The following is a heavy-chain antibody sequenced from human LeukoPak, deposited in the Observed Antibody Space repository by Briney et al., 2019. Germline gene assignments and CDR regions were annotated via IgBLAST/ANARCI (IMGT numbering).Heavy chain of an antibody. CDR3: ARGPYSYDSSGAFDI. Sequence: SETLSLTCTVSGGSINNYWSWIRQPPGKGLEWIGYNNPSLMSRVTISVDTSKNQFSLKLSSVTAADTAVYFCARGPYSYDSSGAFDIWGQGTMVTVSS. CDR1: GGSINNY. J-gene: IGHJ3*02. D-gene: IGHD3-22*01. V-gene: IGHV4-59*01.